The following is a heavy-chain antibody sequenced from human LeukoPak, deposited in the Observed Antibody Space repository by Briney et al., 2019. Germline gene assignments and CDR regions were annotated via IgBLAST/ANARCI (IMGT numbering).Heavy chain of an antibody. D-gene: IGHD2-15*01. Sequence: PGGSLRLSCAASGFTFSSYAMCWVRHAPGKGLGWVLGISGSGGSTYYPDSVEGRFTISRDNSKNTLYLVMNSLRDEDTAVYYCAKDDPLLGYCTGGICATFDYWGQGSLVTVSS. J-gene: IGHJ4*02. CDR1: GFTFSSYA. CDR3: AKDDPLLGYCTGGICATFDY. V-gene: IGHV3-23*01. CDR2: ISGSGGST.